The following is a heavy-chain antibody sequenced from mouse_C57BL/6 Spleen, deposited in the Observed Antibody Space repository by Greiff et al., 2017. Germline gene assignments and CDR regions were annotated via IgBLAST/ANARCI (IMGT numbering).Heavy chain of an antibody. Sequence: QVQLKQPGAELVKPGASVKLSCKASGYTFTSCWMHWVKQRPGRGLEWIGRIDPNSGGTKYNEKFKSKATLTVDKPSSTAYMQLSSLTSEDSAVYYCARSDGYYLYAMDYWGQGTSVTVSS. V-gene: IGHV1-72*01. CDR2: IDPNSGGT. D-gene: IGHD2-3*01. CDR1: GYTFTSCW. CDR3: ARSDGYYLYAMDY. J-gene: IGHJ4*01.